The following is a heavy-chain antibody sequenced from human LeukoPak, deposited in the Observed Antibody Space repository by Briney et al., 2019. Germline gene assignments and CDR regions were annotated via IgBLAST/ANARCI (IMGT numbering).Heavy chain of an antibody. J-gene: IGHJ4*02. D-gene: IGHD3-22*01. CDR2: IWYDGSNK. V-gene: IGHV3-33*06. Sequence: GGSLRLSCAASGFTFSSYGMHWVRQAPGKGLEWVEVIWYDGSNKYYADSVKGRFTISRDNSKNTLYLQMNSLRAEDTAVYYCAKDLYYYDSSGYTDYWGQGTLVAVSS. CDR1: GFTFSSYG. CDR3: AKDLYYYDSSGYTDY.